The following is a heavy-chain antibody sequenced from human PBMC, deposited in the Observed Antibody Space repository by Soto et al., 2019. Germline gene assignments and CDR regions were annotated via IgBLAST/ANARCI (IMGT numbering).Heavy chain of an antibody. CDR1: GYSISSGYY. D-gene: IGHD4-17*01. Sequence: SETLSLTCAVSGYSISSGYYWGWIRQPPGKGLEWIGSIYHSGSTYYNPSLKSRVTISVDTSKNQFSLKLSSVTAADTAVYYCARAPYGESFYFDYWGQGTLVTVYS. CDR3: ARAPYGESFYFDY. J-gene: IGHJ4*02. V-gene: IGHV4-38-2*01. CDR2: IYHSGST.